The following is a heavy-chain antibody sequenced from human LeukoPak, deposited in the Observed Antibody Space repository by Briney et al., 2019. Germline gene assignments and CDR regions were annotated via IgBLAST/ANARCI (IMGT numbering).Heavy chain of an antibody. CDR3: ARKPRKNYDILTGYYAYYFDY. CDR1: GFTFSSYA. V-gene: IGHV3-30-3*01. CDR2: ISYDGSNK. Sequence: GRSLRLSCAASGFTFSSYAMHWVRQAPGKGLEWVAVISYDGSNKYYADSVKGQFTISRDNSKNTLYLQMNSLRAEDTAVYYCARKPRKNYDILTGYYAYYFDYWGQGTLVTVSS. J-gene: IGHJ4*02. D-gene: IGHD3-9*01.